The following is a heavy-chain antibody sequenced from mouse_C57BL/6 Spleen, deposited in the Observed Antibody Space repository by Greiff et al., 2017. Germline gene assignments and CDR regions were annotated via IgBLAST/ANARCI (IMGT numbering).Heavy chain of an antibody. J-gene: IGHJ3*01. CDR1: GYTFTDYY. V-gene: IGHV1-26*01. CDR3: AREDYGPPFAY. Sequence: EVQLQQSGPELVKPGASVKISCKASGYTFTDYYMNWVKQSHGKSLEWIGDINPNNGGTSYNQKFKGKATLTVDKSSSTAYMELRSLTSEDSAVYYCAREDYGPPFAYWGQETLVTVSA. D-gene: IGHD1-1*01. CDR2: INPNNGGT.